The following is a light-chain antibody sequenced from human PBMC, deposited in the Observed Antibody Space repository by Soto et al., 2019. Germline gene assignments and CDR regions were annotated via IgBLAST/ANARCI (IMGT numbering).Light chain of an antibody. J-gene: IGLJ3*02. Sequence: LPQPPSASGTPGQRVTISCSGSSSNIGSNTVNWYQQLPGTAPKLLIYSNNQRPSGVPDRFSGSKSGTSASLAISGLQSEDEADYYCAAWDDSLNGWVFGGGTQLTVL. V-gene: IGLV1-44*01. CDR2: SNN. CDR1: SSNIGSNT. CDR3: AAWDDSLNGWV.